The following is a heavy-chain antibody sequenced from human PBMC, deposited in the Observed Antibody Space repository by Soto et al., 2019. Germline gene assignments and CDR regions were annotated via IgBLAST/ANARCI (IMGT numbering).Heavy chain of an antibody. Sequence: QVQLVESGGGVVQPGRSPRLSCAASGFTFSNFGMHWVRQAPGKGLEWVAAISSDGGDKYYSHSVKDRFTVSRDNSRKTLFLQMKSLRVEDTAVYYCVKGSDGARHALDRWGQGILVTVSS. CDR1: GFTFSNFG. J-gene: IGHJ5*02. CDR3: VKGSDGARHALDR. D-gene: IGHD1-26*01. V-gene: IGHV3-30*18. CDR2: ISSDGGDK.